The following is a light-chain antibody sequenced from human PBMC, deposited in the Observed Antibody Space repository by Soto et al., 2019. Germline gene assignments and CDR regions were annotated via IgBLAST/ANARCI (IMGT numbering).Light chain of an antibody. Sequence: AIQMAQSPSSLSASVGDRVTITCRASQGIGNDVGWFQQKPVKAPKLLIYAAATLQSGVPSRFSGSRSGTDFTLTISSLQPEDFATYYCLQDHNYPLTFGGGTKVEIK. CDR1: QGIGND. V-gene: IGKV1-6*02. J-gene: IGKJ4*01. CDR2: AAA. CDR3: LQDHNYPLT.